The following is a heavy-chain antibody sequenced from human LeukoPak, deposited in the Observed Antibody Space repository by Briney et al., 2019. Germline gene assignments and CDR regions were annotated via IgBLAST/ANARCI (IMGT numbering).Heavy chain of an antibody. CDR3: ARVGPAVWFDY. V-gene: IGHV4-30-4*01. D-gene: IGHD2-2*01. CDR2: IYYSGST. Sequence: SETLSLTCTVSGGSISSGDYYWSWIRQPPGKGLEWIGNIYYSGSTYYNPSLKSRVTISVDASKNQFSLRLSSVTAADTAVYYCARVGPAVWFDYWGQGTLVTVSS. CDR1: GGSISSGDYY. J-gene: IGHJ4*02.